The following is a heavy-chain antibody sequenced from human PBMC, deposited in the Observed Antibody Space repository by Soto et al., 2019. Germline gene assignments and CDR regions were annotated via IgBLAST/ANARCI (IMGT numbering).Heavy chain of an antibody. D-gene: IGHD1-26*01. V-gene: IGHV4-59*12. J-gene: IGHJ4*02. CDR2: IHYSGST. CDR3: ARPDYYYYLDV. Sequence: SETLSLTCTVSGASITSYYWSWIRQSSGKGLEWIGYIHYSGSTNYNPSLESRVTMSIDTSESQFSLRLRSVTAADTAGYYCARPDYYYYLDVWGQGTLVTVSS. CDR1: GASITSYY.